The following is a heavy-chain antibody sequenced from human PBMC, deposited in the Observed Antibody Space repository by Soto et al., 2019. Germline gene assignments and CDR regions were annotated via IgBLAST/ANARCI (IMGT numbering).Heavy chain of an antibody. D-gene: IGHD1-1*01. CDR2: ISYSGTT. J-gene: IGHJ4*02. CDR3: AISGRYQGNFDY. Sequence: SETLSLTCTVSCGSITNNHYYWGWVRQPPGKGLEWIASISYSGTTYYNPSLKSRVIKSVDTSRNQFSLKLSSVTAADTAVYYCAISGRYQGNFDYWGQGTLVTVSS. V-gene: IGHV4-39*01. CDR1: CGSITNNHYY.